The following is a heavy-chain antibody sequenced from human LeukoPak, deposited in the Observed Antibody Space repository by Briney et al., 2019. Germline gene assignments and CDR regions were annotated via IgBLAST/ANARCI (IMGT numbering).Heavy chain of an antibody. CDR1: GDSISSTIYS. V-gene: IGHV4-39*01. D-gene: IGHD1-7*01. CDR2: ISYSGTT. Sequence: SETLSLTCTVSGDSISSTIYSWGWIRQPPGKGLEWIGNISYSGTTYTNPSLRSRVTISVDTSKNHFSLNLSYATAADTAVYYCARQRGSTLADYWGQGILVTVSS. CDR3: ARQRGSTLADY. J-gene: IGHJ4*02.